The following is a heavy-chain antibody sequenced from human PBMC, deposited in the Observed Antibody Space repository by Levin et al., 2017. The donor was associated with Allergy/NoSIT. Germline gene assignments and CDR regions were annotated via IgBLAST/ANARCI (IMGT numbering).Heavy chain of an antibody. Sequence: ASVKVSCKASGYTFTSYAMNWVRQAPGQGLEWMGWINTNTGNPTYAQGFTGRFVFSLDTSVSTAYLQISSLKAEDTAVYYCARSSERFDWLLYSAGDTDYWGQGTLVTVSS. D-gene: IGHD3-9*01. CDR2: INTNTGNP. CDR3: ARSSERFDWLLYSAGDTDY. V-gene: IGHV7-4-1*02. CDR1: GYTFTSYA. J-gene: IGHJ4*02.